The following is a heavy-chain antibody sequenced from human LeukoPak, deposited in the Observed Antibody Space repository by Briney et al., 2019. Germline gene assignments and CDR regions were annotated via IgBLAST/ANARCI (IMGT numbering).Heavy chain of an antibody. Sequence: ASVKVSCKASGYTFTGYYMHWVRQAPGQGLEWMGWINPNSGGTNYAQKFQGRVTMTRNTSISTAYMELSSLRSEDTAVYYCARGYYDILTGYYNGPYYYYMDVWGKGTTVTISS. D-gene: IGHD3-9*01. V-gene: IGHV1-2*02. J-gene: IGHJ6*03. CDR1: GYTFTGYY. CDR3: ARGYYDILTGYYNGPYYYYMDV. CDR2: INPNSGGT.